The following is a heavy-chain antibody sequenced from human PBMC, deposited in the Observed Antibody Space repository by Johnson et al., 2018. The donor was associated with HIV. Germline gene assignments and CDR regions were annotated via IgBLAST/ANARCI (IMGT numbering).Heavy chain of an antibody. CDR3: AKHSSGYRDAFDI. CDR1: GFTFSSYW. V-gene: IGHV3-23*04. CDR2: ISGSGGST. D-gene: IGHD3-22*01. Sequence: VQLVESGGGLVQPGGSLRLSCAASGFTFSSYWMHWVRQAPGKGLVWVSAISGSGGSTYYADFVKGRFTISRDNSKNTLYLQMNSLRAEDTAVYYCAKHSSGYRDAFDIWGQGTMVTVSS. J-gene: IGHJ3*02.